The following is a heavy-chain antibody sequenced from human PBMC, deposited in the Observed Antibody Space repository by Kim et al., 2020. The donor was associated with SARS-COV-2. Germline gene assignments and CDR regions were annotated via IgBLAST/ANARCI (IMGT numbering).Heavy chain of an antibody. J-gene: IGHJ4*02. Sequence: ASVKFSCKASGYTFTSYYMHWVRQAPGQGLEWMGIINPSGGSTSYAQKFQGRVTMTRDTSTSTVYMELSSLRSEDTAVYYCARVDTAMVLRTWGQGTLVTVSS. CDR2: INPSGGST. V-gene: IGHV1-46*01. D-gene: IGHD5-18*01. CDR3: ARVDTAMVLRT. CDR1: GYTFTSYY.